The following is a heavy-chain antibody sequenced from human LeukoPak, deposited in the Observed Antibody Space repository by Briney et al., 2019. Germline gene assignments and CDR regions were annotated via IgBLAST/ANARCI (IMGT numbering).Heavy chain of an antibody. J-gene: IGHJ3*01. V-gene: IGHV4-38-2*02. CDR2: MYHGGST. CDR3: WRCRYSYV. CDR1: GYSIISGFH. Sequence: LETLSLTCTVSGYSIISGFHWGWTRQPPGKGLEWIGSMYHGGSTHYNPSLKSRVTISVDTYKNKFSLKVSSVLGGGTTVYYCWRCRYSYVW. D-gene: IGHD5-18*01.